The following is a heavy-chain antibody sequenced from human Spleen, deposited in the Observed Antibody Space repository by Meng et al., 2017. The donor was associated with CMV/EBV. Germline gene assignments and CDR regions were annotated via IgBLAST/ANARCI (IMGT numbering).Heavy chain of an antibody. Sequence: GESLKISCAVSGFMFSNYEMNWVRQAPGKGLEWIGDIDSTGWTTHYADSVQGRFTISRDNTKNSLFLQMNSLKTEDTAVFYCARDNQRYYDFWSGSSSHAFDIWGQGTMVTVSS. J-gene: IGHJ3*02. V-gene: IGHV3-48*03. D-gene: IGHD3-3*01. CDR1: GFMFSNYE. CDR3: ARDNQRYYDFWSGSSSHAFDI. CDR2: IDSTGWTT.